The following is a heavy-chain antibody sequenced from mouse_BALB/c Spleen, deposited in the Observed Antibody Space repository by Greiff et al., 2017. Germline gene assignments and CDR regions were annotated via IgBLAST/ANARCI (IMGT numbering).Heavy chain of an antibody. V-gene: IGHV5-9-4*01. D-gene: IGHD1-1*01. Sequence: EVQLVESGGGLVKPGGSLKLSCAASGFTFSSYAMSWVRQSPEKRLEWVAEISSGGSYTYYPDTVTGRFTISRDNAKNTLYLEMSSLRSEDTAMYYCARVNYYGSSYGAMDYWGQGTSVTVSS. CDR2: ISSGGSYT. CDR3: ARVNYYGSSYGAMDY. J-gene: IGHJ4*01. CDR1: GFTFSSYA.